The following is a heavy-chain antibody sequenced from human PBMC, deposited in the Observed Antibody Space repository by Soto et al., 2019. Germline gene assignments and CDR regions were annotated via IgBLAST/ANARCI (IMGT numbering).Heavy chain of an antibody. V-gene: IGHV1-3*01. CDR1: GYTFTSYA. D-gene: IGHD6-6*01. CDR3: AREPGIAARPSAVEFDY. Sequence: QVQLVQSGAEVKKPGASVKVSCKASGYTFTSYAMHWVRQAPGQRLEWMGWINAGNGNTKYSQKFQGRVTITRDTSASTAYMELSSLRSEDTAVYYCAREPGIAARPSAVEFDYWGQGTLVTVSS. CDR2: INAGNGNT. J-gene: IGHJ4*02.